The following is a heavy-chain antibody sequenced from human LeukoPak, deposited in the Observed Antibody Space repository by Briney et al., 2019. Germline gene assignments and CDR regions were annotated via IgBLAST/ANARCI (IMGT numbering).Heavy chain of an antibody. CDR3: ARVRVAGYSSSWSRAGGY. CDR2: IYYSGTT. J-gene: IGHJ4*02. Sequence: PSETLSLTCTVSGGSISSYYWNWIRQPPGKGLEWIGYIYYSGTTNYNPSLKSRVSMSVDTSKNQFSLKLSSVTAADTAVYYCARVRVAGYSSSWSRAGGYWGQGTLVTVSS. V-gene: IGHV4-59*12. D-gene: IGHD6-13*01. CDR1: GGSISSYY.